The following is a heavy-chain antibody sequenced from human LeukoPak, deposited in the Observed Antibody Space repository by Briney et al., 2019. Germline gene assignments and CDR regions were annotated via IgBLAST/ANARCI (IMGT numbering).Heavy chain of an antibody. J-gene: IGHJ3*02. CDR2: ISGSGGST. V-gene: IGHV3-23*01. CDR1: GFTFSSYA. D-gene: IGHD3-22*01. CDR3: AKPKWVGDSSAAGAFDI. Sequence: GGSLRLSCAASGFTFSSYAMSWVRQAPGKGLEWVSAISGSGGSTYCADSVKGRFTISRDNSKNTLYLQMNSLRAEDTAVYYCAKPKWVGDSSAAGAFDIWGQGTMVTVSS.